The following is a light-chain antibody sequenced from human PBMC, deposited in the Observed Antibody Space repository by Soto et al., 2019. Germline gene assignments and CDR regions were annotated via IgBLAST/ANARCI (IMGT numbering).Light chain of an antibody. CDR3: CSYEGSSTCGV. V-gene: IGLV2-23*02. Sequence: QSALTQPASVSGSPGQSITISCTGTSSDVGSYNLVSWYQQPPGTAPKLMIYEVSKRPSGVSNRFSGSKSGNTASLTISGLQAEDEADYYCCSYEGSSTCGVFGGGTQLTVL. CDR1: SSDVGSYNL. CDR2: EVS. J-gene: IGLJ3*02.